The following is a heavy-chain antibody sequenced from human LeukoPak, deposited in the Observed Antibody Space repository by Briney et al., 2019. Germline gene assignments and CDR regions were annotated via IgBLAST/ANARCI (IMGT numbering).Heavy chain of an antibody. CDR2: ISYDGSNK. V-gene: IGHV3-30-3*01. CDR3: ARDGRTYYDFWSDYYTDFDY. Sequence: GGSLRLSCAASGFTFSSYAMHWVRQAPGKGLEWVAVISYDGSNKYYADSVKGRFTISRDNSKNTLYLQMNSLRAEDTAVYYCARDGRTYYDFWSDYYTDFDYWGQGTLVTVSS. CDR1: GFTFSSYA. D-gene: IGHD3-3*01. J-gene: IGHJ4*02.